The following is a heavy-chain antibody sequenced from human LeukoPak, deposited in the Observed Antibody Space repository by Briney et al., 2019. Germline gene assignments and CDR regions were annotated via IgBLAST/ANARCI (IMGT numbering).Heavy chain of an antibody. CDR3: ARELRCSSTSCYLFDY. CDR2: IYTSGST. D-gene: IGHD2-2*01. V-gene: IGHV4-4*07. Sequence: SETLSLTCTVSGGSISRYYWSWIRQPAGKGLEWIGRIYTSGSTNYNPSLKSRVTMSVDTSKNQFSLKLSSVTAADTAVYYCARELRCSSTSCYLFDYWGQGTLVTVSS. CDR1: GGSISRYY. J-gene: IGHJ4*02.